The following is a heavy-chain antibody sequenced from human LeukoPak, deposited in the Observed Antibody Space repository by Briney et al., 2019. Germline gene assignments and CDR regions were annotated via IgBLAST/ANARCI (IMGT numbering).Heavy chain of an antibody. D-gene: IGHD3-22*01. CDR2: IKQDGSQK. CDR1: GFTFSSYW. Sequence: GSLRLSCAASGFTFSSYWMSWVRQAPGKGLEWLANIKQDGSQKYYVDSVKGRFTISRDSSKNTLYLQMNSLRAEDTAVYYCARGGHYYDSSAYYDLDYWGQGTLVTVSS. J-gene: IGHJ4*02. V-gene: IGHV3-7*01. CDR3: ARGGHYYDSSAYYDLDY.